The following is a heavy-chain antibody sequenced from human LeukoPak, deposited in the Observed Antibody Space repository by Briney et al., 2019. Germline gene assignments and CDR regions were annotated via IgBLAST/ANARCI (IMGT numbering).Heavy chain of an antibody. J-gene: IGHJ4*02. CDR3: ARVPYNWNYGYFDY. V-gene: IGHV4-61*02. D-gene: IGHD1-7*01. Sequence: PSQTLSFTCTVSGGSISSGSYYWSWIRQPAGKGLEWIGRIYTSGSTNYNPSLKSRVTISADTSKNQFSLKLSSVTAADTAVYYCARVPYNWNYGYFDYWGQGTLVTVSS. CDR1: GGSISSGSYY. CDR2: IYTSGST.